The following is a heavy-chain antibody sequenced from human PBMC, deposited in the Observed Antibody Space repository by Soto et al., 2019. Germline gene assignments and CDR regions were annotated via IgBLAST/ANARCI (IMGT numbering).Heavy chain of an antibody. CDR3: ARDLPYDSSGFNCFDP. CDR1: GYTFTSYA. CDR2: INAGNGNT. Sequence: ASVKVSCKASGYTFTSYAMHWVRQAPGQRLEWMGWINAGNGNTEYSQKFQGRVTITRDTSASTAYMELSSLRSEDTAVYYCARDLPYDSSGFNCFDPWGQGTLVTVSS. V-gene: IGHV1-3*01. J-gene: IGHJ5*02. D-gene: IGHD3-22*01.